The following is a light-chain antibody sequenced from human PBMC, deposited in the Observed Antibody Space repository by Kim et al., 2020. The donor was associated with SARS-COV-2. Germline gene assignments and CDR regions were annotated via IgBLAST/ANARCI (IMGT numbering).Light chain of an antibody. CDR2: AAS. CDR1: QSISNP. V-gene: IGKV1-39*01. J-gene: IGKJ3*01. Sequence: ASVGDRVTITWRTSQSISNPLNWYHPKPGRAPKLLIYAASTLQGGVPSRFSGRGSETDFTLTISSLQPEDFATYFCQQTYITPFTFGPGTKVDIK. CDR3: QQTYITPFT.